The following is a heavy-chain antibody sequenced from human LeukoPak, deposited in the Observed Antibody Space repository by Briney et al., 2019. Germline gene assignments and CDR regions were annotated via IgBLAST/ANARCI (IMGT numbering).Heavy chain of an antibody. D-gene: IGHD1-14*01. V-gene: IGHV1-18*01. Sequence: ASVKVSCKASGYTFTSYGINWVRQAPGQGLEWMGGISVYNGNTYYAQNLQGRLTMTTDTSTRTAYMELRSLRSDDTAVYYCALNRGPPYYYYFMDVWGKGTTVTVSS. CDR2: ISVYNGNT. J-gene: IGHJ6*03. CDR1: GYTFTSYG. CDR3: ALNRGPPYYYYFMDV.